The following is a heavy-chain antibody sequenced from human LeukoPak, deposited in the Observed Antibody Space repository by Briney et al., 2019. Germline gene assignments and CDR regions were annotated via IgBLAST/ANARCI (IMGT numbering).Heavy chain of an antibody. CDR2: IIPFLTLT. V-gene: IGHV1-69*02. Sequence: GASVKVSCKASGDTFSNYPINWVRPAPGQGLEWLGRIIPFLTLTNYAQNFQDRVTITADKSTSTAYMELSSLRSEDTAMYYCARSLNFASPMTFDYWGQGTLVTVSS. CDR3: ARSLNFASPMTFDY. J-gene: IGHJ4*02. CDR1: GDTFSNYP. D-gene: IGHD3-16*01.